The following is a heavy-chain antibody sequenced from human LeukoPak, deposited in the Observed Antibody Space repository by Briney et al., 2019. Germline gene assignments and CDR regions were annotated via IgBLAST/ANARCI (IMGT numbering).Heavy chain of an antibody. J-gene: IGHJ4*02. Sequence: GGSLRLSCAASGFTFRSYAMNWVRQAPGKGLEWVSVISGSGGSTYYADSVKGRFTISRDNSKNTLYLQMHSLRAEDTAVYYCAKDRVYYFDSSGYSCDYWGQGSLVTVSS. CDR1: GFTFRSYA. CDR2: ISGSGGST. D-gene: IGHD3-22*01. CDR3: AKDRVYYFDSSGYSCDY. V-gene: IGHV3-23*01.